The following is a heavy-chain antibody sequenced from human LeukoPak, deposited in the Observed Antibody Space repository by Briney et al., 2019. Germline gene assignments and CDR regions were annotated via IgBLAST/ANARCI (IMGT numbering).Heavy chain of an antibody. J-gene: IGHJ3*02. Sequence: PGGSLRLSCAASGFTFSNAWMTWVRQAPGKGLEWVSSISSSSSYIYNADPVKGRFTISRDNAKNSLYLQMNSLRAEDTAVYYCARDYGDYGDAFDIWGQGTMVTVSS. CDR3: ARDYGDYGDAFDI. V-gene: IGHV3-21*01. D-gene: IGHD4-17*01. CDR1: GFTFSNAW. CDR2: ISSSSSYI.